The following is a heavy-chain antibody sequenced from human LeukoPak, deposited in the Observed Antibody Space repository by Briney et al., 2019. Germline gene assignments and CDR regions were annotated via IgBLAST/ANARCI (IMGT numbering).Heavy chain of an antibody. D-gene: IGHD2-15*01. V-gene: IGHV3-48*03. CDR2: ISSRDTST. CDR1: GFTFSSYE. CDR3: ARDSGYCSGGTCNHFDY. J-gene: IGHJ4*02. Sequence: GGSLRLSCAASGFTFSSYEMNWVPQAPGKGLEWISYISSRDTSTSYADSVKGRFTISRDNAKNSLYLQMNSLRAEDTAVYYCARDSGYCSGGTCNHFDYWGQGTLVTVSA.